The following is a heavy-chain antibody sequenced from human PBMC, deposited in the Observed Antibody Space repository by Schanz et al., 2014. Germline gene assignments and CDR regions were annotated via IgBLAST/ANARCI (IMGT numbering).Heavy chain of an antibody. CDR1: GFTFSDYY. CDR2: INSRSNFI. V-gene: IGHV3-11*06. CDR3: AGAVAAIRADSFDI. D-gene: IGHD5-12*01. J-gene: IGHJ3*02. Sequence: QVQLVESGGGLVKPGGSLRLSCAASGFTFSDYYMSWIRQAPGKGLEWVSYINSRSNFIYYADSVKGRFTISRDNAKNSLYLQMNSLRAEDTAVYYCAGAVAAIRADSFDIWGQGTMVTVSS.